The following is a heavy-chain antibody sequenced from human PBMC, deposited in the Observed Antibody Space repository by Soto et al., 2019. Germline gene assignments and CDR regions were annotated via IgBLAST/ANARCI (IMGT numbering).Heavy chain of an antibody. CDR2: IYYSGST. V-gene: IGHV4-61*01. CDR3: ARAYYDSSGYYDY. Sequence: SSETLSLTCTVSGGSVSNGMYYWSWIRQPPGKGLEWIGYIYYSGSTNYNPSLKSRVTISVDTPKNQFSLKLSSVTAADTAVYYCARAYYDSSGYYDYWGQGTLVTSPQ. CDR1: GGSVSNGMYY. D-gene: IGHD3-22*01. J-gene: IGHJ4*02.